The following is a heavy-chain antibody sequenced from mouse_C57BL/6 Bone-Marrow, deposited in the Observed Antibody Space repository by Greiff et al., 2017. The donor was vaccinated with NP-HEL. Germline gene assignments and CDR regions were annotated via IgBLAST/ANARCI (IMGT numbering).Heavy chain of an antibody. D-gene: IGHD2-4*01. J-gene: IGHJ4*01. Sequence: EVKLVESGGGLVQPGGSLSLSCAASGFTFTDYYMSWVRQPPGKALEWLGFIRNKANGYTTEYSASVKGRFTISRDNSQSILYLQMYARRAEDSATYYCARSIYSDYADEPFYAMDYGGQGTSVTVSS. V-gene: IGHV7-3*01. CDR2: IRNKANGYTT. CDR1: GFTFTDYY. CDR3: ARSIYSDYADEPFYAMDY.